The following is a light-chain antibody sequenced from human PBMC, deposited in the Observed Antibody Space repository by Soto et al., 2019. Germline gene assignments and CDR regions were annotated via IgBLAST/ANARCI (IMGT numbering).Light chain of an antibody. CDR1: SSDVGGYSY. J-gene: IGLJ1*01. V-gene: IGLV2-8*01. CDR2: EVN. CDR3: CSYAGSTYV. Sequence: QSVLTQPPSASGSPGQSVAISCTGTSSDVGGYSYVSWYQQHPGKAPKLMIYEVNKRPSGVPDRFSGSKSGNTASLTVSGLQAEDEADYYCCSYAGSTYVFGNGTKVTVL.